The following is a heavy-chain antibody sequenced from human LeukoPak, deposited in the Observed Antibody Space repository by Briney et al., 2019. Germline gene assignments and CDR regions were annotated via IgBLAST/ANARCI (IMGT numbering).Heavy chain of an antibody. CDR1: GFSFSTFG. CDR3: AKDFGDYDFWSGYYTNDY. CDR2: ISKDETNK. V-gene: IGHV3-30*18. J-gene: IGHJ4*02. Sequence: PGGSLRLSCAASGFSFSTFGMHWVRQTPGKGLEWVSHISKDETNKYYADSVKGRFTISRDTSKNTLFLQMNSLRVEDTAVYYCAKDFGDYDFWSGYYTNDYWGQGTLVTVSS. D-gene: IGHD3-3*01.